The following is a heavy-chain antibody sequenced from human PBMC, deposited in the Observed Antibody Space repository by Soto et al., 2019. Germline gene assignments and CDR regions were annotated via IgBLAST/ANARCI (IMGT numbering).Heavy chain of an antibody. V-gene: IGHV4-30-2*01. J-gene: IGHJ4*02. CDR3: ARQAEGGYNYGY. CDR2: IYHSGST. D-gene: IGHD5-12*01. CDR1: GDTISTGGYS. Sequence: SETLSLTCGVSGDTISTGGYSWAWIRQPPGKALEWIGEIYHSGSTNYNPSLKSRVTISVDKSKNQFSLKLSSVTAADTAVYYCARQAEGGYNYGYWGQGTLVTVSS.